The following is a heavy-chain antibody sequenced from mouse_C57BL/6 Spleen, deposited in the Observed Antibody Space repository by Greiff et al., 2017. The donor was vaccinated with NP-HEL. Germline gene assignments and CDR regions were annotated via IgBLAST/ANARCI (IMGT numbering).Heavy chain of an antibody. D-gene: IGHD1-1*01. CDR3: ARDTTVVATDY. J-gene: IGHJ2*01. CDR1: GYAFSSSW. Sequence: QVQLKESGPELVKPGASVKISCKASGYAFSSSWMNWVKQRPGKGLEWIGRIYPGDGDTNYTGKFTGKATLPADKSSSTAYMQLSSLTSEDSAVYFCARDTTVVATDYWGQGTTLTVSS. V-gene: IGHV1-82*01. CDR2: IYPGDGDT.